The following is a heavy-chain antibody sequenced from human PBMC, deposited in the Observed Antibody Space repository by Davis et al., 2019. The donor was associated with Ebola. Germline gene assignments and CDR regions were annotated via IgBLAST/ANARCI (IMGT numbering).Heavy chain of an antibody. CDR2: IYSGGST. Sequence: GGSLRLSCAASGFTVSNIYMSWVRQAPGTGLEWVSAIYSGGSTYYADSVRGRFTISRDNPKNSLYLQMNSLRAEDTAVYYCARGLGFGSYYYYGMDVWGKGTTVTVSS. V-gene: IGHV3-66*01. CDR3: ARGLGFGSYYYYGMDV. J-gene: IGHJ6*04. CDR1: GFTVSNIY. D-gene: IGHD3-10*01.